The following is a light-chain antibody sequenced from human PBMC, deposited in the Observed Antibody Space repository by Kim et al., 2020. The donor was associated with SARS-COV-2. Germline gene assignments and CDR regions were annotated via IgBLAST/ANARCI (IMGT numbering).Light chain of an antibody. V-gene: IGLV6-57*04. CDR3: QSYDRSKQAWV. CDR1: SGSIATNY. Sequence: NFMLTQPHSVSESPGKTVAISCTRSSGSIATNYVQWYQQRPGSAPTTVIYEDNQRPAGVPDRFSGSIDSSTNSASLTISGLKTEDEADYYCQSYDRSKQAWVFGGGTQLTVL. CDR2: EDN. J-gene: IGLJ3*02.